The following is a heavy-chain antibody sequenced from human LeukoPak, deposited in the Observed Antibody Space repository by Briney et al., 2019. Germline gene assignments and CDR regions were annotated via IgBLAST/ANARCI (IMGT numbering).Heavy chain of an antibody. CDR3: ARAKLGYCSSTSCYYCWFDP. V-gene: IGHV4-30-4*01. CDR1: GGSISSVDYY. CDR2: IYYSGST. J-gene: IGHJ5*02. D-gene: IGHD2-2*01. Sequence: SETLSLTCTVSGGSISSVDYYWSWIRQPTGKGLEWIGNIYYSGSTYYNPSLKSRVTISVDTSKNQFSLKLSSVTAADTAVYYCARAKLGYCSSTSCYYCWFDPWGQGTLVTVSS.